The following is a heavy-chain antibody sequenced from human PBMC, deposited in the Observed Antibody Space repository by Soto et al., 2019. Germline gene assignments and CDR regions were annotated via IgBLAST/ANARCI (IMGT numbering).Heavy chain of an antibody. V-gene: IGHV3-11*01. CDR2: ISSSGSTI. Sequence: QVQLVESGGGLVKPGGSLRLSCAASGFTFSDYYRSSIRQAPGKGQEWVSYISSSGSTIYYADSVKGRFTIYRDNTRHSLELKMKSLRAEDTDVYYWARRMEVWGQGTLVTVSS. CDR3: ARRMEV. J-gene: IGHJ4*02. D-gene: IGHD1-1*01. CDR1: GFTFSDYY.